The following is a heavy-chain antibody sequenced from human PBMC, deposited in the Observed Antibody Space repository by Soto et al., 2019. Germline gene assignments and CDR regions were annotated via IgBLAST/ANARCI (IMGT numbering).Heavy chain of an antibody. V-gene: IGHV1-2*04. CDR2: INPNSGGT. J-gene: IGHJ5*02. D-gene: IGHD3-3*01. Sequence: GASVKVSCKASGYTFTGYYMHWGRQAPGQRVEWVGWINPNSGGTNYAQKFQGWVTMTRDTSISTAYMELSRLRSDDTAVYYCARGHSLGLRFSEEGWFDPWGQGSLVTVSS. CDR3: ARGHSLGLRFSEEGWFDP. CDR1: GYTFTGYY.